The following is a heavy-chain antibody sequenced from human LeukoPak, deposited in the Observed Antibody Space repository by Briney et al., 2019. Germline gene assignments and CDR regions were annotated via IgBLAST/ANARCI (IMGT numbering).Heavy chain of an antibody. CDR1: GGSINNHY. CDR3: ARHGGLVRGAYDAFDI. D-gene: IGHD3-10*01. J-gene: IGHJ3*02. Sequence: PSETLSLTCIVSGGSINNHYWTWIRQTPGKGLEWIGDIHYTGTTKYNLSLKSRVTISIDTFKNQFSLELSSVTAADTAVYYCARHGGLVRGAYDAFDIWGQGTMVTVSS. V-gene: IGHV4-59*08. CDR2: IHYTGTT.